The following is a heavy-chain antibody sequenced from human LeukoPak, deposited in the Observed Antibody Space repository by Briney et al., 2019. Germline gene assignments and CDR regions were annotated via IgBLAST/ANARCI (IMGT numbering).Heavy chain of an antibody. J-gene: IGHJ4*02. CDR2: IAPSDSHT. D-gene: IGHD6-6*01. CDR1: GYSFPSYW. CDR3: AIGLEYSSSFTFDY. V-gene: IGHV5-10-1*04. Sequence: LGESLKISCKVSGYSFPSYWITWVRQMPGKGLEWMGRIAPSDSHTDYSPSFQGQVTISADKSISTAYLQWSSLKASDTAMYYCAIGLEYSSSFTFDYWGQGTLVTVSS.